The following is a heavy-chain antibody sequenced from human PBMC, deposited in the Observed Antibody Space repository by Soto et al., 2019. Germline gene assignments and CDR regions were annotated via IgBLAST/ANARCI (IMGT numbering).Heavy chain of an antibody. CDR2: ISYDGSNK. CDR1: GFTLSSYG. Sequence: SLRLSCAASGFTLSSYGMHWVRQAPGKGLEWVAVISYDGSNKYYGDSVKGRFTISRDNSKNTLYLQMNSLRAEDTAVYYCAKDLRDSSGWPQVSRGNMDVWGQGTTVTVSS. CDR3: AKDLRDSSGWPQVSRGNMDV. D-gene: IGHD6-19*01. J-gene: IGHJ6*02. V-gene: IGHV3-30*18.